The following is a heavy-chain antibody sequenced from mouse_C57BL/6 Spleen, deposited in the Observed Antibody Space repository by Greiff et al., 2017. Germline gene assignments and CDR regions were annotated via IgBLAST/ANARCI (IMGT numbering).Heavy chain of an antibody. CDR3: ARHEEKAYYDYDDAYAMDY. J-gene: IGHJ4*01. Sequence: QVQLQQSGAELVKPGASVKLSCKASGYTFTEYTIHWVKQRSGQGLEWIGWFYPGSGSIKYNEKFKDKATLTADKSSSTVYMELSRLTSEDSAVYFCARHEEKAYYDYDDAYAMDYWGQGTSVTVSS. CDR1: GYTFTEYT. D-gene: IGHD2-4*01. CDR2: FYPGSGSI. V-gene: IGHV1-62-2*01.